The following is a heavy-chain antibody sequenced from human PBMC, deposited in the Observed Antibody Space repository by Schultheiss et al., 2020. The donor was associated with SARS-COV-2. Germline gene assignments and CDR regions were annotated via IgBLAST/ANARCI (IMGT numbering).Heavy chain of an antibody. CDR3: ARGRHYYGSGATLDI. Sequence: GGSLRLSCAASGFTVSSNYMSWVRQAPGKGLEWVSVMYSGGSRHYADSVRGRFTISRDISKNTLYLQINSLRAEDTAVYYCARGRHYYGSGATLDIWGQGTMVTVSS. V-gene: IGHV3-53*01. J-gene: IGHJ3*02. D-gene: IGHD3-10*01. CDR2: MYSGGSR. CDR1: GFTVSSNY.